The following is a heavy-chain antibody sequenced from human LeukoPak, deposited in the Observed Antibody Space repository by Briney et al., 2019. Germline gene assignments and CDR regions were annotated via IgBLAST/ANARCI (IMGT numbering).Heavy chain of an antibody. Sequence: SETLSLTCTVSNGSINNYHWSWIRQPTGKGLEWIGYISYSGSTNYSPSLKSRVTISVDSSKHQFSLKLNSVTAADTAVYYCARGGYTGTSFNYWGQGTLVTVSS. D-gene: IGHD5-12*01. CDR2: ISYSGST. V-gene: IGHV4-59*08. CDR1: NGSINNYH. J-gene: IGHJ4*02. CDR3: ARGGYTGTSFNY.